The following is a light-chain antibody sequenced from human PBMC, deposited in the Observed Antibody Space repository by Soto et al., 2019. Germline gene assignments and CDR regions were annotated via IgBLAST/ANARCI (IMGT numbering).Light chain of an antibody. CDR2: GAS. Sequence: EIVMTQSPATLSVSPGERATLSCRASQSVSSNLAWYQQKPGQAPRLLIYGASTRATGIPARFSGRGSATEFTLTTSSLQSEDCAVYYCQQCNDWPHTFGQGTKLEIK. CDR3: QQCNDWPHT. V-gene: IGKV3-15*01. J-gene: IGKJ2*01. CDR1: QSVSSN.